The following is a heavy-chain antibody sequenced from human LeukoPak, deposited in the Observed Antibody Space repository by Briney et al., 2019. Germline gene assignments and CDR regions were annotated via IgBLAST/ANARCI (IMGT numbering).Heavy chain of an antibody. D-gene: IGHD3-22*01. J-gene: IGHJ4*02. CDR3: AAGYYFGDY. CDR1: GFTFSSYG. CDR2: ISHDGSNK. V-gene: IGHV3-30*03. Sequence: GRSLRLSCAASGFTFSSYGMHWVRQAPGKGLEWVATISHDGSNKYYADSVKGRFTISRDNSMNTLYLQMNSLRAEDTAVYYCAAGYYFGDYWGQGTLVTVSS.